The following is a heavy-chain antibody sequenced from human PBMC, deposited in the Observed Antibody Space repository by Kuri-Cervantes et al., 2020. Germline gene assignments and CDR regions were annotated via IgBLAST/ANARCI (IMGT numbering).Heavy chain of an antibody. J-gene: IGHJ6*02. D-gene: IGHD2-2*01. CDR3: TVRCSSTSCYYYYGMDV. V-gene: IGHV3-15*01. Sequence: GGSLRLSCAASGFTFSNDWMSWVRQAPGKGLEWVGRIKSKTDGGTTDYAAPVKGRLTISRDDSKNTLYLQMNSLKTEDTAVYYCTVRCSSTSCYYYYGMDVWGQGTTVTVSS. CDR1: GFTFSNDW. CDR2: IKSKTDGGTT.